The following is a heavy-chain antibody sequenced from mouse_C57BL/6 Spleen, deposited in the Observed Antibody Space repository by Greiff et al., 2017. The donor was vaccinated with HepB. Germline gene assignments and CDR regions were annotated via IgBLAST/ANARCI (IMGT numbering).Heavy chain of an antibody. V-gene: IGHV1-81*01. CDR2: IYPRSGNT. CDR1: GYTFTSYG. CDR3: ARRREGYYFDY. J-gene: IGHJ2*01. Sequence: VQLQQSGAELARPGASVKLSCKASGYTFTSYGISWVKQRTGQGLEWIGEIYPRSGNTYYNEKFKGKATLTADKSSSTAYMELRSLTSEDSAVYFCARRREGYYFDYRGQGTTLTVSS.